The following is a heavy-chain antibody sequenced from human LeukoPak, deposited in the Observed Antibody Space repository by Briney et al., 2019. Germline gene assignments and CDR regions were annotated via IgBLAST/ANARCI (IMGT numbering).Heavy chain of an antibody. CDR1: GGSISRYY. D-gene: IGHD3-22*01. V-gene: IGHV4-59*01. CDR2: IYYSGSN. Sequence: PSETLSLTCTVSGGSISRYYWSWIRQPPGKGLEWIGYIYYSGSNNYNPSLSSRVTISVDTYKNQFSLDLRSVTAADTAVYYCARGPHYHDSSGYSPSYSYAMDVWGQGTTVTVSS. J-gene: IGHJ6*02. CDR3: ARGPHYHDSSGYSPSYSYAMDV.